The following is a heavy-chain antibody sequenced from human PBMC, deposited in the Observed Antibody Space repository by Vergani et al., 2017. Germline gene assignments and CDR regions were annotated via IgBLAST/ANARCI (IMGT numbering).Heavy chain of an antibody. J-gene: IGHJ6*03. CDR1: GYTFTSYD. Sequence: QVQLVQSGAEVKKPGASVKVSCKASGYTFTSYDINWVRQATGQGLEWMGWMNPNSGNTGYAQKFQGRVTMTRNTSVSTAYMELSSLRSEDTAVYYCERGVRVTTKRVSYYIDVWGKGTTVTVSS. CDR3: ERGVRVTTKRVSYYIDV. D-gene: IGHD1/OR15-1a*01. V-gene: IGHV1-8*01. CDR2: MNPNSGNT.